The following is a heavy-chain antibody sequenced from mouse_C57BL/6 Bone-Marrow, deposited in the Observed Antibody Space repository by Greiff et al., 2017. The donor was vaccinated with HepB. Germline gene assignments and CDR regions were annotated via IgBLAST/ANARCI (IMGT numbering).Heavy chain of an antibody. CDR3: ARYRTGNYAMDY. CDR1: GFTFTDYY. J-gene: IGHJ4*01. CDR2: IRNKANGYTT. Sequence: EVHLVESGGGLVQPGGSLSLSCAASGFTFTDYYMSWVRQPPGKALEWLGFIRNKANGYTTEYSASVKGRFTISRDNSQSILYLQMNALRAEYSATYYCARYRTGNYAMDYWGQGTSVTVSS. V-gene: IGHV7-3*01.